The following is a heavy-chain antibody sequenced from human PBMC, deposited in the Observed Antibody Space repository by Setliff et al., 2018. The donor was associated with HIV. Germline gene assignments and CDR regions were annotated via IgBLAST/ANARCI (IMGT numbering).Heavy chain of an antibody. CDR3: ARYTSKVDWFDP. CDR1: GGSISSSTYY. J-gene: IGHJ5*02. V-gene: IGHV4-39*01. D-gene: IGHD2-2*02. CDR2: IHYNGRT. Sequence: SETLSLTCSVSGGSISSSTYYWGWIRQPPGQGLEWIAIIHYNGRTYYDPSLKSRVTIFVNTSKTQFYLKLRSVTASDTAVYYCARYTSKVDWFDPWGQGTLVTVSS.